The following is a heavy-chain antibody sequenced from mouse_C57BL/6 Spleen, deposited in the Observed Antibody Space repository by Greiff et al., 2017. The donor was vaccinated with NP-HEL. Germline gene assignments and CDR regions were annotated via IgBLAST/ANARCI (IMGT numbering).Heavy chain of an antibody. D-gene: IGHD2-4*01. CDR2: INPNNGGT. CDR1: GYTFTDYN. J-gene: IGHJ1*03. Sequence: VQLQQSGPELVKPGASVKIPCKASGYTFTDYNMDWVKQSHGKSLEWIGDINPNNGGTIYNQKFKGKATLTVDKSSSTAYMELRSLTSEDTAVYYCASRYDYAWYFDVWGTGTTVTVSS. CDR3: ASRYDYAWYFDV. V-gene: IGHV1-18*01.